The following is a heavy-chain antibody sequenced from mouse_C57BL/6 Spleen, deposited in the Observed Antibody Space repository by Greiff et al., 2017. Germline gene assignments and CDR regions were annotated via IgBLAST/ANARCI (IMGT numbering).Heavy chain of an antibody. Sequence: QVQLQQSGAELVKPGASVKLSCKASGYTFTEYTIHWVKQRPGQGLEWIGWFYPGSGSTKYNEKFKDKATLTADKSSSTFYIELSRLTSEDSAVYFWERQEREAFYCGNNDDYFDYWGQGTTVTVSS. V-gene: IGHV1-62-2*01. CDR1: GYTFTEYT. CDR3: ERQEREAFYCGNNDDYFDY. D-gene: IGHD1-1*01. CDR2: FYPGSGST. J-gene: IGHJ2*01.